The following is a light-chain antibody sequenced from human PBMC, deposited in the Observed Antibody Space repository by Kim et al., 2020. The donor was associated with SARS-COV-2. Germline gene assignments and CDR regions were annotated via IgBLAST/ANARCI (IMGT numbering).Light chain of an antibody. CDR1: QSVSSY. V-gene: IGKV3-11*01. CDR3: QQRSNWPLT. Sequence: LSPGERASLSCKASQSVSSYLAWYQQRPGQAPRLLIYDASNRATGIPARFSGSGSGTDFTLTISSLEPEDFAVYYCQQRSNWPLTFGGGTKVDIK. J-gene: IGKJ4*01. CDR2: DAS.